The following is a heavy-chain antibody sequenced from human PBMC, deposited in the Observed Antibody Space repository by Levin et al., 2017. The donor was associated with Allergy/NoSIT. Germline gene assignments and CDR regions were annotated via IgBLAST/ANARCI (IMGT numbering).Heavy chain of an antibody. CDR3: AREAESVDYYGLDV. Sequence: SETLSLTCTVSGDSISRGDFHWTWIRQTPGKGLEWIGYIYESGSTYYNPSLRSRVGMSVDTSNNQFSLKLFSVTAAATAIYYCAREAESVDYYGLDVWGQGTMVTVSS. J-gene: IGHJ6*02. V-gene: IGHV4-30-4*01. D-gene: IGHD4-23*01. CDR1: GDSISRGDFH. CDR2: IYESGST.